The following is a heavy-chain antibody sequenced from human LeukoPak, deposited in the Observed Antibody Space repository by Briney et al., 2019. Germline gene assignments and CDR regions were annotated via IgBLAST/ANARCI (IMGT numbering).Heavy chain of an antibody. Sequence: PGRSLRLSCAASGFTFSSYGMHWVRQAPGKGLEWVAVISYDGSNKHYADSVKGRFTISRDNSKNTLYLQMNSLRAEDTAVYYCAKDGYYDFWSGYYPSDIWGQGTMVTVSS. V-gene: IGHV3-30*18. D-gene: IGHD3-3*01. J-gene: IGHJ3*02. CDR2: ISYDGSNK. CDR3: AKDGYYDFWSGYYPSDI. CDR1: GFTFSSYG.